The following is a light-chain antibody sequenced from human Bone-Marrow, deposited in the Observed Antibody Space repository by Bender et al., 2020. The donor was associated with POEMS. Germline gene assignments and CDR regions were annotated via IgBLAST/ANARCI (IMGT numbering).Light chain of an antibody. Sequence: QSVLTQPPSVSGAPGQRVTISCTGSSSNIGAGYDVHWYQQVPGTAPKVVIYDSTSRPSGVPDRFSGSKSGTSASLAITGLQGEDEADFYWQSYDSSLGIYVFGTGTKVTVL. J-gene: IGLJ1*01. CDR2: DST. CDR3: QSYDSSLGIYV. V-gene: IGLV1-40*01. CDR1: SSNIGAGYD.